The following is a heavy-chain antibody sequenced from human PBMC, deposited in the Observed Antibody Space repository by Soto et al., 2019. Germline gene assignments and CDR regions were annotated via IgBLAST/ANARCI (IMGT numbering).Heavy chain of an antibody. V-gene: IGHV3-15*01. CDR3: TTADALPAYSVGYYMDV. CDR2: INTKTDGGTT. Sequence: GGSLRLSCAASGFTFSNAWMSWVRQAPGKGLEWVGRINTKTDGGTTDYAAPVKGRFTISRDDSKNTLYLQMNSLKTEDTAVYYCTTADALPAYSVGYYMDVWGKGTTVTAP. J-gene: IGHJ6*03. CDR1: GFTFSNAW. D-gene: IGHD2-2*01.